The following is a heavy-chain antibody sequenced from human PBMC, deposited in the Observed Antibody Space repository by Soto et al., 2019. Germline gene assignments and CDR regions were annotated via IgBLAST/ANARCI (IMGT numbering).Heavy chain of an antibody. Sequence: QVQLVESGGGVVQPGRSLRLSCAASGFTFSHYGIHWVRQAPGKGLEWLAVISYDGSNKHYADSVKGRFTVSRDNSKNTLNLQMSSLRAEDTVVYFCARYSGKYQGPIDYWGQGNVVTVSS. D-gene: IGHD1-26*01. CDR3: ARYSGKYQGPIDY. CDR2: ISYDGSNK. J-gene: IGHJ4*02. V-gene: IGHV3-30*03. CDR1: GFTFSHYG.